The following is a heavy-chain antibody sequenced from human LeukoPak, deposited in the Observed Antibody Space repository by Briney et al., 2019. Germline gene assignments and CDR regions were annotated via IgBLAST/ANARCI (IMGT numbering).Heavy chain of an antibody. CDR1: GFTFSSYG. CDR3: AREGCTNGVCQTYYYYYMDV. V-gene: IGHV3-21*01. CDR2: ISSSSSYI. J-gene: IGHJ6*03. D-gene: IGHD2-8*01. Sequence: GGSLRLSCAASGFTFSSYGMSWVRQAPGKGLEWVSSISSSSSYIYYADSVKGRFTISRDNAKNSLYLQMNSLRAEDTAVYYCAREGCTNGVCQTYYYYYMDVWGKGTTVTVSS.